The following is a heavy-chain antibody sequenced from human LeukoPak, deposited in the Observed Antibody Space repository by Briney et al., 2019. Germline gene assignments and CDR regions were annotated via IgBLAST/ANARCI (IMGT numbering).Heavy chain of an antibody. V-gene: IGHV3-7*01. J-gene: IGHJ6*03. D-gene: IGHD3-9*01. Sequence: GGSLRLSCAASGFTFSSYWMSWVRQAPGKGLEWVANIKQDGSEKYYVDSVKGRFTISRDNAKNSLYLQMNSLRAEDTAVYYCAREPLDYDILTGYSLPYYMDVWGKGTTVTVSS. CDR3: AREPLDYDILTGYSLPYYMDV. CDR1: GFTFSSYW. CDR2: IKQDGSEK.